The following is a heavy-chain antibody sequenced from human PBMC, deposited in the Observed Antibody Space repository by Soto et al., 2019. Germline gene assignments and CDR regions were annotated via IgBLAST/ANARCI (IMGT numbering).Heavy chain of an antibody. J-gene: IGHJ3*02. D-gene: IGHD3-10*01. CDR3: ATVNRYYGSGISAFDI. V-gene: IGHV1-45*02. CDR2: ITPFNGNT. CDR1: GYTFTYRY. Sequence: VSCRASGYTFTYRYLHWVRHAPGQALEWMGWITPFNGNTNYAQKFQDRVTITRDRSMSTAYMELSSLRSEDTAMYYCATVNRYYGSGISAFDIWGQGTMVTVSS.